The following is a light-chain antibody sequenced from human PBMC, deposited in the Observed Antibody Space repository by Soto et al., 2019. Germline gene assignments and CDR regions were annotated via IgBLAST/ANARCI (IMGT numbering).Light chain of an antibody. CDR3: QKYNSAPPYT. V-gene: IGKV1-27*01. CDR2: AAS. CDR1: QGISNY. Sequence: DIQMTQSPSSLSASVGDRVTITCRASQGISNYLAWYQQKPGKVPKLPIYAASTLQSGVPSRFSGSGSGTDFTLTISSLQPEDVATYYCQKYNSAPPYTFGQGTKLEIK. J-gene: IGKJ2*01.